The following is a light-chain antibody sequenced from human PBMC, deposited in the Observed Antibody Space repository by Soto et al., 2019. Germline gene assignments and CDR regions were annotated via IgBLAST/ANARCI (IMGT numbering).Light chain of an antibody. CDR2: AAS. CDR3: QQADTFPIT. J-gene: IGKJ5*01. CDR1: QGISRS. V-gene: IGKV1D-12*01. Sequence: DIQMTQSPSSVSASVGDRVTITCQASQGISRSLAWYQQKPGKAPKLLIYAASSLQSGVPSRFSGSGFGTDFTLTINSLQPEDFALYYCQQADTFPITFGQWTRLEI.